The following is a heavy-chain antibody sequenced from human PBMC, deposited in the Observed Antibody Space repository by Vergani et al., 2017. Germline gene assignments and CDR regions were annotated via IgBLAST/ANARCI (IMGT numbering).Heavy chain of an antibody. CDR1: GFTFSHYS. J-gene: IGHJ3*01. CDR3: VRERAPFDAFDV. Sequence: EVEVVESGGGLVQPGGSLRLSCVASGFTFSHYSMNWVRQAPGKGLEWVSSISGNNDDVYYADSVKGRFTISRDNAKNSLYLDMSSLRAEDTAVYHCVRERAPFDAFDVWGQGTMVTVSS. CDR2: ISGNNDDV. V-gene: IGHV3-21*01.